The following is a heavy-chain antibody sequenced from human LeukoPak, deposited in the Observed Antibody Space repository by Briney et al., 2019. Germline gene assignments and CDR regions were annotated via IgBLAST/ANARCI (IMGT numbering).Heavy chain of an antibody. J-gene: IGHJ4*02. D-gene: IGHD2-15*01. V-gene: IGHV3-23*01. CDR2: ISDSGGST. Sequence: GGSLRLSCAASGFTFNTYAMNWVRQAPGKGLEWVSAISDSGGSTYYADSVKGRFTISRDNSKNTVYLQIHRLRAGDTAVYYCAKGKGSSSSSIDWWGQGTLVTVSS. CDR3: AKGKGSSSSSIDW. CDR1: GFTFNTYA.